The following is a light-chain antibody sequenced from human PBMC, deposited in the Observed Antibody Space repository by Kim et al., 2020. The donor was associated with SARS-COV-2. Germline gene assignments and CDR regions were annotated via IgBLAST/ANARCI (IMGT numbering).Light chain of an antibody. CDR3: QHLGT. V-gene: IGKV1-5*01. CDR1: QSISGG. CDR2: HAS. Sequence: SPRAEAVGDRVTITCAASQSISGGLAWYQQKPGKAPKLLIYHASSLESGVPARFSGSGSGTEFTLTINSLQPDDFATYYCQHLGTFGLGTKVDIK. J-gene: IGKJ1*01.